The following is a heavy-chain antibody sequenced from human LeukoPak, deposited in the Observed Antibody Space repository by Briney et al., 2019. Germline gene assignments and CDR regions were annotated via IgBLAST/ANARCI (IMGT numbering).Heavy chain of an antibody. D-gene: IGHD3-3*01. CDR3: VKDGAIFGVPITRGGMDV. Sequence: GRSLRLSCAASGFTFNDFAMHWVRHTPGKGLGWVSGISWNSGSIGYADSVKGRFTISRDNGKNALYLEMNSLRAEDTALYYCVKDGAIFGVPITRGGMDVWGQGTTVTVSS. V-gene: IGHV3-9*01. CDR2: ISWNSGSI. J-gene: IGHJ6*02. CDR1: GFTFNDFA.